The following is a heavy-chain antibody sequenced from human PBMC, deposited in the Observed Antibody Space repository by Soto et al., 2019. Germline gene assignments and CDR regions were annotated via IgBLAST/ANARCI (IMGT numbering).Heavy chain of an antibody. D-gene: IGHD6-19*01. J-gene: IGHJ5*02. V-gene: IGHV3-66*01. CDR1: GFAVSSNY. CDR3: ARVGYSSGWFRS. Sequence: EVQLVESGGGLVQPGGSLRLSCAASGFAVSSNYMSWVRQAPGKGLEWVSVIYTGGSTYYADSVKGRFTISRDNSKNTLYLQMNSLRAEDTAVYYCARVGYSSGWFRSWGQGTLVTVSS. CDR2: IYTGGST.